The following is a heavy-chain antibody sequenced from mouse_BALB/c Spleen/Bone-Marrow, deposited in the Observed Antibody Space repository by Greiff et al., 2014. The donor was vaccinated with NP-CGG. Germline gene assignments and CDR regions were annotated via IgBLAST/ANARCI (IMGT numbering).Heavy chain of an antibody. Sequence: VQLQQPGPKLVKPGASVKMSCKASGYTFTSYVMHWVKQKPGQGLEWIGYINPYNDGTKYNEKFKGKATLTSDKSSSTAYMELSSLTSEDSAVYYCAREAAYYGNYGDDYWGQGTTLTVSS. J-gene: IGHJ2*01. CDR2: INPYNDGT. D-gene: IGHD2-10*01. V-gene: IGHV1-14*01. CDR3: AREAAYYGNYGDDY. CDR1: GYTFTSYV.